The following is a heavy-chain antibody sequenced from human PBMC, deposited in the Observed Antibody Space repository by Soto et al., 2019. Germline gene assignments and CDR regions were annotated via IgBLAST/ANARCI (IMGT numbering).Heavy chain of an antibody. CDR1: GGSISSYY. CDR2: IYYGGTT. D-gene: IGHD5-12*01. Sequence: SETLSLTCTVSGGSISSYYWSWIRQPPGKGLEWIGYIYYGGTTTNNPSLNSRVAISVDTSKNQFSLKLSSVTAADTAVYYCARRYSGYDFDYWGHGTLVTVSS. CDR3: ARRYSGYDFDY. V-gene: IGHV4-59*12. J-gene: IGHJ4*01.